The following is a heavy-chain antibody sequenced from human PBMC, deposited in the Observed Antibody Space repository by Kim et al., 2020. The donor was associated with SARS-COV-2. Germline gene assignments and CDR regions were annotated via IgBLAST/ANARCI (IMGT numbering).Heavy chain of an antibody. Sequence: ASVKVSCKVSGYTLTELSMHWVRQAPGKGLEWMGGFDPEDGETIYAQKFQGRVTMTEDTSTDTAYMELSSLRSEDTAVYYCATAGKMATIFSGLLDGMDVWGQGTTVTVSS. CDR3: ATAGKMATIFSGLLDGMDV. D-gene: IGHD5-12*01. CDR2: FDPEDGET. CDR1: GYTLTELS. J-gene: IGHJ6*02. V-gene: IGHV1-24*01.